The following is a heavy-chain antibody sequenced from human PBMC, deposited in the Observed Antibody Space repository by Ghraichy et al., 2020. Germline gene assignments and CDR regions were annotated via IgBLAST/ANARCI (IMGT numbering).Heavy chain of an antibody. J-gene: IGHJ4*02. CDR3: ASAIVVVPAAMLAY. V-gene: IGHV4-61*01. D-gene: IGHD2-2*01. CDR1: GGSVSSGSYY. Sequence: SETLSLTCTVSGGSVSSGSYYWIWIRQPPGKGLEWIGYIYYSGSTNYNPSLKSRVTISVDTSKNQFSLKLSSVTAADTAVYYCASAIVVVPAAMLAYWGQGTLVTVSS. CDR2: IYYSGST.